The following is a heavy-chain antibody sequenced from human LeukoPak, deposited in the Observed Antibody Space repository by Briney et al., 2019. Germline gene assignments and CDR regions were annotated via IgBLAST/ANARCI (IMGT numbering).Heavy chain of an antibody. CDR1: GFTFSSYS. J-gene: IGHJ4*02. V-gene: IGHV3-48*01. CDR2: ISSSSSTI. Sequence: GSLRLSCAASGFTFSSYSMNWVRQAPGKGLEWVSYISSSSSTIYYADSVKGRFTVSRDNAKNSLYLQMNSLRAEDTAVYYCARSRLALDYWGQGTLVTVSS. CDR3: ARSRLALDY. D-gene: IGHD6-19*01.